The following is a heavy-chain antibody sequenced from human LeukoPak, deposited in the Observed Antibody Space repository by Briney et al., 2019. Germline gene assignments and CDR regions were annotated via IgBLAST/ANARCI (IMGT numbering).Heavy chain of an antibody. J-gene: IGHJ4*02. CDR1: VLPFSSYP. Sequence: GGSLRLSCALSVLPFSSYPVSWVRQAPGKGLECVSGISASGGTTYYADSVKGRFTISRDNSKNTLSLQMNSLRAEDTAVYYCAKDYYGSGSYPRHFDYWGQGTLVTVSS. V-gene: IGHV3-23*01. D-gene: IGHD3-10*01. CDR3: AKDYYGSGSYPRHFDY. CDR2: ISASGGTT.